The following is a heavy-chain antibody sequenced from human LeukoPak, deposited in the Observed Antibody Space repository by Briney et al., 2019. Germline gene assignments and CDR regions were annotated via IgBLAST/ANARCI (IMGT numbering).Heavy chain of an antibody. CDR2: IYYSGST. V-gene: IGHV4-31*03. J-gene: IGHJ5*02. D-gene: IGHD5-12*01. Sequence: SQTLSLTCTVSGGSISSGGFYWSWIRQHPGKGLEWIGYIYYSGSTYYNPSLKSRVTISVDTSKNQFSLKLSSVTAADTAVYYCARVGVATIPFDPWGQGTLVTVSS. CDR1: GGSISSGGFY. CDR3: ARVGVATIPFDP.